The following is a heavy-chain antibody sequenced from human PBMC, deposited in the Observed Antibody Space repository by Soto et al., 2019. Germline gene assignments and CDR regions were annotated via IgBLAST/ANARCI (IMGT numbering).Heavy chain of an antibody. V-gene: IGHV3-30*18. CDR1: GFSFSSYG. CDR2: ISYDGTDE. Sequence: QVQLVESGGGVVQPGRSLRLSCVASGFSFSSYGMHWVRQAPGKGLEWVAMISYDGTDEYYADSVKGRFTISRDNSKNAVYLKMNSLRPEDTAVYYCAKQESYGKDHFDYWGQGTLVTVSS. J-gene: IGHJ4*02. CDR3: AKQESYGKDHFDY. D-gene: IGHD3-10*01.